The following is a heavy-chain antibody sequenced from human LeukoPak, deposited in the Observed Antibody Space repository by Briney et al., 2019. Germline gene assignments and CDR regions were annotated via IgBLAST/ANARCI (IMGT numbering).Heavy chain of an antibody. CDR2: ISTYNGNT. V-gene: IGHV1-18*01. D-gene: IGHD1-26*01. Sequence: ASVKVSCKASGYTFTNYDISWVRQAPGQGLEWMGWISTYNGNTNYAQNLQGRVSMTTDTSTTTAYMELRSLRSDDTAVYYCAMNWELDYWGQGTLVTVSS. CDR1: GYTFTNYD. J-gene: IGHJ4*02. CDR3: AMNWELDY.